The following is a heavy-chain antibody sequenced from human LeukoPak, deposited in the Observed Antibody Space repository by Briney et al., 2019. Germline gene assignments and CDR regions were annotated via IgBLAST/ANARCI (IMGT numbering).Heavy chain of an antibody. J-gene: IGHJ4*02. CDR2: INHSGST. Sequence: SETLSLTCAVYGGSFSGYYWSWIRQPPGKGLEWIGEINHSGSTNYNPSLKSRVTISVDTSKNQFSLKPSSVTAADTAVYYCARHGMATSTGAFDYWGQGTLVTVSS. CDR1: GGSFSGYY. V-gene: IGHV4-34*01. D-gene: IGHD5-24*01. CDR3: ARHGMATSTGAFDY.